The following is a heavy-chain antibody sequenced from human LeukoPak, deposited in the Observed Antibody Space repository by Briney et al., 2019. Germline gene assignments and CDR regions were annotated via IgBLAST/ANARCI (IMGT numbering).Heavy chain of an antibody. CDR2: IIPIFGTA. D-gene: IGHD3-22*01. V-gene: IGHV1-69*05. J-gene: IGHJ4*02. CDR1: GGTFSSYA. Sequence: SVKVPCKASGGTFSSYAISWVRQAPGQGLEWTGRIIPIFGTANYAQKFQGRVTITTDESTSTAYMELSSLRSEDTAVYYCARRLNYYDSSGYPSSSDYWGQGTLVTVSS. CDR3: ARRLNYYDSSGYPSSSDY.